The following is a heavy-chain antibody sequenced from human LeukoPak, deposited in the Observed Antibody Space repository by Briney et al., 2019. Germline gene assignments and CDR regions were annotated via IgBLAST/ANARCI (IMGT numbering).Heavy chain of an antibody. V-gene: IGHV3-48*01. Sequence: PGGSLRLSCAASGFTFSSYSMNWVRQAPGKGLEWLSYISSSSSTIYYADSVKGRFTISRDNAKNSLYLQMNSLKTEDTAVYYCASGGYCSPTSCYGENWGQGTLVTVSS. CDR3: ASGGYCSPTSCYGEN. CDR1: GFTFSSYS. J-gene: IGHJ4*02. CDR2: ISSSSSTI. D-gene: IGHD2-2*01.